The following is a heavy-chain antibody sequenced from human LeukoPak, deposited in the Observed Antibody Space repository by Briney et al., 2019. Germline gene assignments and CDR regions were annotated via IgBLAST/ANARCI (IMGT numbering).Heavy chain of an antibody. Sequence: GGSLRLSCAASGFTISNSAMSWVRQAPGKGLEWVSYISSSGSTIYYADSVKGRFTISRDNAKNSLFLQMNSLRAEDTAVYYCARYNYGDYDFDYWGQGTLVTVSS. V-gene: IGHV3-11*04. CDR2: ISSSGSTI. D-gene: IGHD4-17*01. CDR1: GFTISNSA. CDR3: ARYNYGDYDFDY. J-gene: IGHJ4*02.